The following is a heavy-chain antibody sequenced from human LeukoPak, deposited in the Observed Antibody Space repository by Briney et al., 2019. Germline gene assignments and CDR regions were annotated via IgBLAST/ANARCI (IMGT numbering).Heavy chain of an antibody. D-gene: IGHD5-18*01. V-gene: IGHV4-59*01. CDR1: GGSISSYY. CDR3: AGVGVPRGYSYGQLDY. J-gene: IGHJ4*02. CDR2: IYYCGST. Sequence: PSEPLSLTCTVSGGSISSYYWSWIRQPPGKGLEWIGYIYYCGSTNHNPSLKSRVTISADTSKNQFSLTLSSVTAADTAVYYCAGVGVPRGYSYGQLDYWGQGTLVTVSS.